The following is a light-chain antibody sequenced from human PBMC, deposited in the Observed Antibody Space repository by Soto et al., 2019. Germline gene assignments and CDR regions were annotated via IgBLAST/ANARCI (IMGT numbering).Light chain of an antibody. J-gene: IGKJ2*01. CDR3: QPRSICPQT. CDR1: QSVSSY. V-gene: IGKV3-11*01. Sequence: EIVLTQSPATLSLSPGERATLSCRASQSVSSYLTWYQQKPGQAPRLLIYDASNRATGIPARFSGSGSGTAFPLTISSLEPEDFAVYYCQPRSICPQTLGQGTKLEIK. CDR2: DAS.